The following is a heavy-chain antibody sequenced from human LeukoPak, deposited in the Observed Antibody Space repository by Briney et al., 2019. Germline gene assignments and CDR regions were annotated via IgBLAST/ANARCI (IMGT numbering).Heavy chain of an antibody. V-gene: IGHV4-59*08. Sequence: SETLSLTCTVSGGSISSYYWSWIRQPPGKGLEWIGYIYYSGSTNYNPSLKSRVTISVDTSKNQFSLKLSSVTAADTAVYYCARLLRGELTFDYWGQGTLVTVSS. D-gene: IGHD1-26*01. CDR1: GGSISSYY. J-gene: IGHJ4*02. CDR2: IYYSGST. CDR3: ARLLRGELTFDY.